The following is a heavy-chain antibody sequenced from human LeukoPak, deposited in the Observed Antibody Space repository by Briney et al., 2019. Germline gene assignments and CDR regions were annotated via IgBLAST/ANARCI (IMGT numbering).Heavy chain of an antibody. V-gene: IGHV4-39*01. Sequence: SETLSLTCTVSGGSISSGTYYWGWLRQPPGKGLEWIGSIYYSGSTYYNPSLKSRVTISVDTSKNQFSLKLGSVTAADAAVYYCASLRDGYDVDHWGQGTLVSVSS. CDR3: ASLRDGYDVDH. J-gene: IGHJ4*02. CDR2: IYYSGST. CDR1: GGSISSGTYY. D-gene: IGHD5-24*01.